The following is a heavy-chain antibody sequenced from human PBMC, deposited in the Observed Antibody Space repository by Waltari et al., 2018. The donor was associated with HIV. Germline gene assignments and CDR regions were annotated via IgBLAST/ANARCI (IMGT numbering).Heavy chain of an antibody. Sequence: QVQLVESGGGVVQPGRSLRLSCAASGFTFSSYGMHWVRQAPGKGLEWVAVISYDGSNKYYADSVKGRFTISRDNSKNTLYLQMNSLRAEDTAVYYCAKGRLMTTVVTPFDYWGQGTLVTVSS. J-gene: IGHJ4*02. CDR3: AKGRLMTTVVTPFDY. V-gene: IGHV3-30*18. CDR2: ISYDGSNK. D-gene: IGHD4-17*01. CDR1: GFTFSSYG.